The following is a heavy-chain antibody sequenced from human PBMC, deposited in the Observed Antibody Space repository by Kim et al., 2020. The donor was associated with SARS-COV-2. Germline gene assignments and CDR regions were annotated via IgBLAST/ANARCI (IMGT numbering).Heavy chain of an antibody. CDR3: ARGIDYSPFFDY. D-gene: IGHD2-15*01. CDR2: T. Sequence: TNYAQKLQDRVTMTTDTSTSTAYMELTSLRSDDTAVYYCARGIDYSPFFDYWGQGTLVTVSS. J-gene: IGHJ4*02. V-gene: IGHV1-18*01.